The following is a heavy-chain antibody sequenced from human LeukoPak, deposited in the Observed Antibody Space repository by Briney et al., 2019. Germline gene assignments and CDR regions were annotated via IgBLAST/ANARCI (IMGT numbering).Heavy chain of an antibody. J-gene: IGHJ4*02. V-gene: IGHV5-51*01. Sequence: GGSLKISCKGSGSRFTSYWMGWVRQMPGKGLEWMGIIYPGDSDTRYSPSFQGQVTISADKYISTAYLQWSSLKASDTAMYYCARLYVSSLGADYWGQGTLVTVSS. CDR2: IYPGDSDT. CDR3: ARLYVSSLGADY. CDR1: GSRFTSYW. D-gene: IGHD3-16*01.